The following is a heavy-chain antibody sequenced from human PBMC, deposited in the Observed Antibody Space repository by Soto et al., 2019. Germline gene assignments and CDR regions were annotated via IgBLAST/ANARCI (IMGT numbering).Heavy chain of an antibody. V-gene: IGHV4-61*01. J-gene: IGHJ4*02. D-gene: IGHD5-12*01. CDR1: GGSVSNKTYY. CDR3: ARPRAVANTPRWRYFFEY. Sequence: KPSETLSLTCSVSGGSVSNKTYYWSWIRQPPGKRLEWIGYGYYSGTTNYNPSLKSRVTISVDLSKNQFSLRLSSVTTADTAPYYCARPRAVANTPRWRYFFEYWYRGTLFAAFS. CDR2: GYYSGTT.